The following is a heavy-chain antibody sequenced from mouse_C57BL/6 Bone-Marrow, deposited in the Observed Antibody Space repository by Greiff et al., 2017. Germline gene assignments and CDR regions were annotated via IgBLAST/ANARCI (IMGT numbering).Heavy chain of an antibody. D-gene: IGHD1-1*01. V-gene: IGHV1-26*01. CDR1: GYTFTDYY. CDR3: ARRGDYYGSSFYFGY. Sequence: EVQLQQSGPELVKPGASVKISCKASGYTFTDYYMNWVKQSHGKSLEWIGEINPNNGGTSYNQKFKGKAPLTVDKSSSTAYMERRSLTSEDSAVYYSARRGDYYGSSFYFGYWGQGTTLTVSS. J-gene: IGHJ2*01. CDR2: INPNNGGT.